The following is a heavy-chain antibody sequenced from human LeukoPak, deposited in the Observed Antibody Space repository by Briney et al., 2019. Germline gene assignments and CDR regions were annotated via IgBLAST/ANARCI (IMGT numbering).Heavy chain of an antibody. CDR1: GFTFSSSA. V-gene: IGHV3-23*01. CDR2: ISGRDGST. CDR3: AKDWEYYDSSGYYPYDAFDI. J-gene: IGHJ3*02. Sequence: GGSLRLSCAASGFTFSSSAMSWVRQTPGKGLEWVSAISGRDGSTYYADSVKGRFSISRDNSKNTLYLQMNSLRAEDTAVYYCAKDWEYYDSSGYYPYDAFDIWGQGTMVTVSS. D-gene: IGHD3-22*01.